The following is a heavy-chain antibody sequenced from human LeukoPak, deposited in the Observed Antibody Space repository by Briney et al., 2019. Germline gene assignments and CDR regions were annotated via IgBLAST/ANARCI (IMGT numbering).Heavy chain of an antibody. V-gene: IGHV1-2*04. CDR3: ALEAGENAFDI. CDR1: GYTFTGYY. Sequence: GASVKVSCKASGYTFTGYYMRWVRQAPGQGLEWMGWINPNSGGTNYAQKFQGWVTMTRDTSISTAYMELSRLRSDDTAVYYCALEAGENAFDIWGQGTMVTVSS. CDR2: INPNSGGT. D-gene: IGHD7-27*01. J-gene: IGHJ3*02.